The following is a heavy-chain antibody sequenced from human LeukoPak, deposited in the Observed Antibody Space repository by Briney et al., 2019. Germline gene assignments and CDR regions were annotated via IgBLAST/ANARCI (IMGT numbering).Heavy chain of an antibody. V-gene: IGHV3-74*01. CDR2: IFTDGSTT. J-gene: IGHJ4*01. CDR1: EFNFFSYG. CDR3: ARELPREVTLDY. D-gene: IGHD2-21*02. Sequence: GGSLRLSCVASEFNFFSYGMQWVRQAPGKGLVWVSRIFTDGSTTSYADSVKGRFTISRDNAKNTLYLQMNSLRAEDTAVYYCARELPREVTLDYWGQGTLVTLSP.